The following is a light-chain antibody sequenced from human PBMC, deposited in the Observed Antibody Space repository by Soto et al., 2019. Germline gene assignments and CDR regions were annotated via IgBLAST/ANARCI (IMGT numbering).Light chain of an antibody. Sequence: EIVLTQSPGTLSLSPGERATLSCRASQSVSSSYLAWYQQKPGQAPRLLIYGASSRATGIPDRFSGSGSGTDFTLTISRLEPEDFAVYYCHQYESSPLTFGQGTKVEIK. CDR2: GAS. J-gene: IGKJ1*01. CDR1: QSVSSSY. V-gene: IGKV3-20*01. CDR3: HQYESSPLT.